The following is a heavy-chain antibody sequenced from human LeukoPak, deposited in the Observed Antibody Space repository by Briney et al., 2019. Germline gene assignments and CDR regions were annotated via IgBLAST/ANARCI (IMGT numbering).Heavy chain of an antibody. CDR1: GYTFTGYA. CDR3: ARGFWNRGTWGPYYFDY. D-gene: IGHD3-3*01. V-gene: IGHV1-3*01. Sequence: ASVKVSCKGSGYTFTGYAMQWVRQALGQRLEWMGWINAGNGNTKYSQKFQGRFTITRDTSAGTAYMDLSSLRSEDTAVYYCARGFWNRGTWGPYYFDYWGQGTLVTVSS. J-gene: IGHJ4*02. CDR2: INAGNGNT.